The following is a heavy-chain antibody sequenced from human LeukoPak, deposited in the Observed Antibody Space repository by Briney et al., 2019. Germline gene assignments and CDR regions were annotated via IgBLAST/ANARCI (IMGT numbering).Heavy chain of an antibody. V-gene: IGHV3-23*01. Sequence: GGSLRLSCVVSGFPFSSYAMSWVRQAPGKGLEWVSGISGSGDDTYYAASVKGRFIVSRDTSKNTLYLQMNSLRAEDTAVYYCAKDPLNTLMVSPTFDYWGQGNLVTVSS. J-gene: IGHJ4*02. D-gene: IGHD5-18*01. CDR1: GFPFSSYA. CDR2: ISGSGDDT. CDR3: AKDPLNTLMVSPTFDY.